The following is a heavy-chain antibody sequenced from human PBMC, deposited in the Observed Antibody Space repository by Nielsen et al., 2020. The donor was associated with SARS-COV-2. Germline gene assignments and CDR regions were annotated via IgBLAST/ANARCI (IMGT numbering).Heavy chain of an antibody. V-gene: IGHV3-30*18. CDR2: ISYDRSNK. CDR3: AKDVVTYFDY. Sequence: GESLKISCAASRLTFSSYGMHWVRQAPGKGLEWVAVISYDRSNKYYADSVKGRFTISRDNSKNTLYLQMNSLRAEDTAVYYCAKDVVTYFDYWGQGTLVTVSS. CDR1: RLTFSSYG. J-gene: IGHJ4*02. D-gene: IGHD2-21*02.